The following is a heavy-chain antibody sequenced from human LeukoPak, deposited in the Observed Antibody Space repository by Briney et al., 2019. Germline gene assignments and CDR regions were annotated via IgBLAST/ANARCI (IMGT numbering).Heavy chain of an antibody. CDR2: IYTTGST. CDR3: ARGAAVRGVIPSYWYFDL. CDR1: GGSISSGSYY. D-gene: IGHD3-10*01. V-gene: IGHV4-61*02. Sequence: SETLSLTCTVSGGSISSGSYYWSWIRQSAGKGREWIGRIYTTGSTNYNPSLKSRVTISVDTSKNQFSLKVNSVTAADTAVYYCARGAAVRGVIPSYWYFDLWGRGTLVTVSS. J-gene: IGHJ2*01.